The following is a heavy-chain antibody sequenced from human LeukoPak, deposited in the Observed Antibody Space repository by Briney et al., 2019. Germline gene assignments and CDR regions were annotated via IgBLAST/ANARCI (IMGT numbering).Heavy chain of an antibody. Sequence: SETLSLTCTVSGGSISTYYWSWIRQPPGKGLEWIGYIYHSGSTYYNPSLKSRVTISVDRSKNQFSLKLSSVTAADTAVYYCARTSSSSFPDYWGQGTLVTVSS. CDR1: GGSISTYY. J-gene: IGHJ4*02. D-gene: IGHD6-6*01. V-gene: IGHV4-59*12. CDR2: IYHSGST. CDR3: ARTSSSSFPDY.